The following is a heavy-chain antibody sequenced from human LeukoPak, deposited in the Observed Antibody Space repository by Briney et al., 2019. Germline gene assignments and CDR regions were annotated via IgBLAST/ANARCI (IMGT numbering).Heavy chain of an antibody. CDR2: ISGSGDNP. V-gene: IGHV3-23*01. D-gene: IGHD1-26*01. CDR3: AKIKGRPLPKYYMDG. CDR1: GFTLSAFA. Sequence: GGSLRLSCAASGFTLSAFAMSWVRRTPGGGLEWVSGISGSGDNPLYTDSVKGRFTISRDNSKNTLDLEMNSLRAEDTAIYCCAKIKGRPLPKYYMDGWGQPTAVTVSS. J-gene: IGHJ6*01.